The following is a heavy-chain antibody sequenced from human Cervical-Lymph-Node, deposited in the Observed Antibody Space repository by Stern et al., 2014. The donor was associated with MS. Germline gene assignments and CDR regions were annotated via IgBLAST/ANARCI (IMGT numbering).Heavy chain of an antibody. CDR1: GYNFISYA. Sequence: QVQLLQPGSELKKPGASVKISCEASGYNFISYAVNWVRQAPGQGLEWMGSINTNTGKTTYAQGFTGRFLFSLDTSVSTTYLQINSLKTEDTAVYYCARDFVETPMITRSDYLDYWGQGTLVAVSS. CDR2: INTNTGKT. D-gene: IGHD5-18*01. CDR3: ARDFVETPMITRSDYLDY. J-gene: IGHJ4*02. V-gene: IGHV7-4-1*02.